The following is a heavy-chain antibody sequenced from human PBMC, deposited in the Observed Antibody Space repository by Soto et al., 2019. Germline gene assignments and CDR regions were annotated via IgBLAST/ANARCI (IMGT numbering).Heavy chain of an antibody. D-gene: IGHD3-10*01. CDR1: GGSFSDTY. J-gene: IGHJ5*02. CDR2: INHNTNT. Sequence: PSETLSLTCAVYGGSFSDTYWNWFRQPPGKGLEWIGEINHNTNTIYNPSLTSRVTISVDTSKNHFSLKLTSVTAADTAVYYCARDSGGFDPWGQGTLVTVSS. CDR3: ARDSGGFDP. V-gene: IGHV4-34*01.